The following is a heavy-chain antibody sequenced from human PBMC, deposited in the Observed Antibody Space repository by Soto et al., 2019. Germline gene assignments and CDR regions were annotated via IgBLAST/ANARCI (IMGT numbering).Heavy chain of an antibody. CDR1: GYTFTSYA. CDR3: ARDHDGSGSYYNVYWFDP. D-gene: IGHD3-10*01. Sequence: QVQLVQSGAEVKKPGASVKVSCKASGYTFTSYAMHWVRQAPGQRLEWMGWINAGNGNTKYSQKFQGRVTITRDTSARTAYMEMSSLRSEDTAVYYCARDHDGSGSYYNVYWFDPWGQGTLVTVSS. V-gene: IGHV1-3*01. J-gene: IGHJ5*02. CDR2: INAGNGNT.